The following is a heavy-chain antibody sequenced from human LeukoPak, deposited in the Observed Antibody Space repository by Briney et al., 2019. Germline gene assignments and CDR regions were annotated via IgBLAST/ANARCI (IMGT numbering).Heavy chain of an antibody. CDR3: AKDGVVGKRYYYYYYMDV. Sequence: GGSLRLSCAASGFTFSSYWMSWVRQAPGKGLEWVANIKQDGSEKYYVDSVKGRFTISRDNSENTLYLQMNSLRAEDTAVYYCAKDGVVGKRYYYYYYMDVWGKGTSVTISS. CDR1: GFTFSSYW. D-gene: IGHD1-26*01. J-gene: IGHJ6*03. CDR2: IKQDGSEK. V-gene: IGHV3-7*01.